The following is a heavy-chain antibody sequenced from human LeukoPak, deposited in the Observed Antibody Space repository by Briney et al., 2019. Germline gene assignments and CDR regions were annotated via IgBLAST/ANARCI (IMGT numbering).Heavy chain of an antibody. D-gene: IGHD3-10*01. CDR2: IYHSGST. Sequence: SETLSLTCTVSGYSISSGYYWGWIRQPPGKGLEWIGYIYHSGSTYYNPSLKSRVTISVDRSKNQFSLKLSSVTAADTAVYYCARGGTYYYGSGSSSFDYWGQGTLVTVSS. CDR1: GYSISSGYY. CDR3: ARGGTYYYGSGSSSFDY. V-gene: IGHV4-38-2*02. J-gene: IGHJ4*02.